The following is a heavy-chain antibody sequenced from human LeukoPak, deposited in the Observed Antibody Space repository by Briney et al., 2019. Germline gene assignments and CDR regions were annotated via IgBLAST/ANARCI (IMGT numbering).Heavy chain of an antibody. J-gene: IGHJ4*02. CDR3: ARDRPYYDILTGYAFDY. CDR1: GYTFTNYG. D-gene: IGHD3-9*01. V-gene: IGHV1-18*01. Sequence: ASVKVSCKASGYTFTNYGISWVRQAPGQGLEWMGWISAYNGNTNYAQKLQGRVTMTTDTSTSTAYMELRSLRSDDTAVYYCARDRPYYDILTGYAFDYWGQGTLVTVSS. CDR2: ISAYNGNT.